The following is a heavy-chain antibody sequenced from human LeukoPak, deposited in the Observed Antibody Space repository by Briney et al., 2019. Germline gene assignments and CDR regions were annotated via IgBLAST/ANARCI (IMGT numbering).Heavy chain of an antibody. CDR1: GYTFTGYY. Sequence: ASVKVSCKASGYTFTGYYMHWVRQAPGQGLEWMGWINPDSGGTKYAQKFQGRVTMTRDTSISTAYMELSRLRSDDTAIYYCARIRDGYNDAYDIWGQGTVVTVPS. J-gene: IGHJ3*02. CDR2: INPDSGGT. CDR3: ARIRDGYNDAYDI. V-gene: IGHV1-2*02. D-gene: IGHD5-24*01.